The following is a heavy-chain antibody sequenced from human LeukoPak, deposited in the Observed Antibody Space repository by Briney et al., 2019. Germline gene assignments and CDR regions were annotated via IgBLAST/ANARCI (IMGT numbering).Heavy chain of an antibody. CDR2: ISYDGSNK. CDR3: AIIAAAGDLDY. D-gene: IGHD6-13*01. V-gene: IGHV3-30*03. J-gene: IGHJ4*02. CDR1: GFTFSSYG. Sequence: GGSLRLSCAASGFTFSSYGMHWVRQAPGKGLEWVAVISYDGSNKYYADSVKGPFTISGDNSKNTLYLQMNSLRAEDTAVYYCAIIAAAGDLDYWGQGTLVTVSS.